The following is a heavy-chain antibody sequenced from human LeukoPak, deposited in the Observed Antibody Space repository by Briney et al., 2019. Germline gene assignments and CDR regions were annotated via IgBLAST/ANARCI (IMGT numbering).Heavy chain of an antibody. Sequence: GGSLRLSCAASGFTFSSSWMSWVRQAPTKGLEWVANIKQDGSEEYYVDSVKGRFTISRDNARDSLFLQMNSLRAEDTAVCYCARSYGSGSYPDYWGQGTLVTVCS. CDR1: GFTFSSSW. CDR3: ARSYGSGSYPDY. CDR2: IKQDGSEE. J-gene: IGHJ4*02. V-gene: IGHV3-7*01. D-gene: IGHD3-10*01.